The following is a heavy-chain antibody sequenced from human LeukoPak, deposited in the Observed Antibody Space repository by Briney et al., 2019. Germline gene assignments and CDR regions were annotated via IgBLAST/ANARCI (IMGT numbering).Heavy chain of an antibody. CDR3: ARLNMIPYYYGMDV. CDR1: GFIFSDYY. D-gene: IGHD3-22*01. Sequence: GGPLRLSCSASGFIFSDYYMNWFRQAPGKGLEWVAYISSDGSTIYYADSVKGRFTISRDNAKNSLYLQMNSLRAEDTAIYYCARLNMIPYYYGMDVWGQGTTVTVSS. CDR2: ISSDGSTI. V-gene: IGHV3-11*01. J-gene: IGHJ6*02.